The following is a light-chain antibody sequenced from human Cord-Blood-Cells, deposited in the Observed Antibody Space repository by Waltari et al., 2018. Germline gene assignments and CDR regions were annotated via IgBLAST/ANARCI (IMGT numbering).Light chain of an antibody. CDR1: QGISSW. V-gene: IGKV1D-16*01. Sequence: DIQMTQSPSSLSASVGDRVTITCRASQGISSWLAWYQQKPEKDPKSLIYAASSLQSGVPSRFSGSGAGTDFTLTISSLQPEDFATYYCHQYNSYPPTFGPGTKVDIK. CDR2: AAS. J-gene: IGKJ3*01. CDR3: HQYNSYPPT.